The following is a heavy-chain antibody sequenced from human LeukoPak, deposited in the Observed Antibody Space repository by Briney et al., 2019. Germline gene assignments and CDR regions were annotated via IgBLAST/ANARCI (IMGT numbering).Heavy chain of an antibody. Sequence: PSETLSLTCTVSGGSISSSSYYWGWIRQPPGKGLEWIGSIYHSGSTYYNPSLKSRLTISADTSKNQFSLRLSSVTAADTAVYYCVRVDNGGNYFDYWGQGTLVTVSS. CDR2: IYHSGST. D-gene: IGHD4-23*01. J-gene: IGHJ4*02. CDR1: GGSISSSSYY. CDR3: VRVDNGGNYFDY. V-gene: IGHV4-39*07.